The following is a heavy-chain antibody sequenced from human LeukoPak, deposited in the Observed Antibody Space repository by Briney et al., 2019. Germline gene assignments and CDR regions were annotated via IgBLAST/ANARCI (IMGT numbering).Heavy chain of an antibody. CDR3: AKDSRWDGYNSDY. Sequence: GGSLRLSCAASGFTFSSYAMSWVRQAPGKGLEWVAVISYDGSNKYYADSVKGRFTISRDNSKNTLYLQMNSLRAEDTAVYYCAKDSRWDGYNSDYWGQGTLVTVSS. V-gene: IGHV3-30*18. CDR1: GFTFSSYA. D-gene: IGHD5-24*01. J-gene: IGHJ4*02. CDR2: ISYDGSNK.